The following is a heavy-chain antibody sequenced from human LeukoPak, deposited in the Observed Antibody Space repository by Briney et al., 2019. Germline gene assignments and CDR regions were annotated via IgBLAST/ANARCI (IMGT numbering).Heavy chain of an antibody. V-gene: IGHV4-59*01. Sequence: SETLSLTCTVSGGSISANYWSWIRQPPGKGLEWIGYIYYSGSTRYNPSLKSRVTMSVDTSNNQFSLRLNSVTAAGTAVYYCARWYCSGDTSYHLDVWGKGATVTVSS. D-gene: IGHD2-15*01. CDR2: IYYSGST. J-gene: IGHJ6*03. CDR1: GGSISANY. CDR3: ARWYCSGDTSYHLDV.